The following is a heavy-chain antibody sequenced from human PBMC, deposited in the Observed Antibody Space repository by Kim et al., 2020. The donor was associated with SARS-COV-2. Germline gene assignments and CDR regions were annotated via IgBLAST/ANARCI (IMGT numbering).Heavy chain of an antibody. V-gene: IGHV3-15*01. CDR3: TPLRGSGYARFAP. J-gene: IGHJ5*02. Sequence: DEAEPVKGRFTISRDEARNTLYLQMNSRKTEDPAVYYCTPLRGSGYARFAPWGQGTLVTVSS. D-gene: IGHD5-12*01.